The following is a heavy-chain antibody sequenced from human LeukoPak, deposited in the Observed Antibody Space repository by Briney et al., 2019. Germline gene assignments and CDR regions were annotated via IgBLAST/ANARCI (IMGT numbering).Heavy chain of an antibody. V-gene: IGHV3-30*02. Sequence: GGSLRLSCAASGFTFSSYGTHWVRQAPGKGLAWVAFIRYDGSNKYYADSVKGRFTISRDNSKNTLYLQMNRLRAEDTAVYYCAKDFSVYYYDSRVLDYWGQGTLVTVSS. D-gene: IGHD3-22*01. CDR3: AKDFSVYYYDSRVLDY. CDR1: GFTFSSYG. CDR2: IRYDGSNK. J-gene: IGHJ4*02.